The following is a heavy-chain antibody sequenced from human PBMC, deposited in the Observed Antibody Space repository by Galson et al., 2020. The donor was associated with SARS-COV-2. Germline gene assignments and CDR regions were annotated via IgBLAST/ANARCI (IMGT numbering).Heavy chain of an antibody. V-gene: IGHV1-18*04. CDR3: ARDRLRGRPYYVDY. CDR1: GYTFTNYG. J-gene: IGHJ4*02. D-gene: IGHD3-16*01. CDR2: ISAYNGNT. Sequence: GESLKISCEASGYTFTNYGISWVRQAPGQGLEWMGWISAYNGNTHYAQKLQGRVTMTTDTSTSTAYMELRSLRSDDTAVYYCARDRLRGRPYYVDYWGQGTLVTVSS.